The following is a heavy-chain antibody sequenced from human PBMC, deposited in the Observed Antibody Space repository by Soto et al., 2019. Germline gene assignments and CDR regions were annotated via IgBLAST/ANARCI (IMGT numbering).Heavy chain of an antibody. V-gene: IGHV3-30*18. CDR3: AKVIRADSTSSNFYYYSGLDV. J-gene: IGHJ6*02. D-gene: IGHD6-6*01. CDR2: ISNNGINK. Sequence: QVQLVESGGGVVQPGRSLRLSCAASGFTFRTYGMHWVRQAPGKGLEWLAVISNNGINKYYADSVKGRFTISRDNYRDTLFLQMNSLRGEDTVIYYCAKVIRADSTSSNFYYYSGLDVWGQGTTGTVSS. CDR1: GFTFRTYG.